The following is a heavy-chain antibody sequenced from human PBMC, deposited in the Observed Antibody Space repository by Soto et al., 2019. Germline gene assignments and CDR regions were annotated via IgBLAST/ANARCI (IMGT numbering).Heavy chain of an antibody. Sequence: QVQLVQSGAEVKKPGASVKVSCKTSGYTFTSYHISLVRQAPGQGLEWMGWISAYNTNTNYAQKFQGRVTMTTDTLTSPAYMALRSLRYDDTAVYYCARDTPPTDYWGQGTLVTVSS. J-gene: IGHJ4*02. CDR1: GYTFTSYH. V-gene: IGHV1-18*01. CDR3: ARDTPPTDY. CDR2: ISAYNTNT.